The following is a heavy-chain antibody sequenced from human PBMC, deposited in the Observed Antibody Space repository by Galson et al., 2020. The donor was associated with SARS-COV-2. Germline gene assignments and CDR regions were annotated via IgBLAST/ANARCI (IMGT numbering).Heavy chain of an antibody. D-gene: IGHD2-21*01. Sequence: ASVKVSCKASGYTFLSFYIHWVRQAPGQGLVWMGVINPSGDITSYAQKLRGRVTVTRDMSTQTVYMELSSLTSEDTAVYYCAREWGDINSSVFDYWGQGSLVVVSS. CDR2: INPSGDIT. CDR1: GYTFLSFY. CDR3: AREWGDINSSVFDY. J-gene: IGHJ4*02. V-gene: IGHV1-46*04.